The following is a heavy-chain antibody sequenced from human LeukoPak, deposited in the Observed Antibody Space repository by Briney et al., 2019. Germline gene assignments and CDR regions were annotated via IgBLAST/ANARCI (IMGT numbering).Heavy chain of an antibody. J-gene: IGHJ3*02. D-gene: IGHD1-1*01. CDR1: GFTFSNYN. CDR3: ARASYNDAFDI. CDR2: IGIRSSTI. V-gene: IGHV3-48*04. Sequence: GGSLRLSCAASGFTFSNYNMNWVRQAPGKGLEWISYIGIRSSTIYYADSVKGRFTISRDNAKNSLYLQMNSLRAEDTAVYYCARASYNDAFDIWGQGTMVTVSS.